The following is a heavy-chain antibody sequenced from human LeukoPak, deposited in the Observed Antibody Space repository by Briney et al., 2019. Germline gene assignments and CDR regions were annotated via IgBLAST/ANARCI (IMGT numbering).Heavy chain of an antibody. J-gene: IGHJ4*02. CDR3: TTDFPNGVWAF. CDR1: GFTFSNAW. CDR2: IKSKTDGGTT. D-gene: IGHD2-8*01. V-gene: IGHV3-15*01. Sequence: RPGGSLRLSCAASGFTFSNAWMSWVRQAPGKGLEWVGRIKSKTDGGTTDYAAPVKGRFTISRDDSKNTLYLQMNSLKIEDTAVYYCTTDFPNGVWAFWGQGTLVTVSS.